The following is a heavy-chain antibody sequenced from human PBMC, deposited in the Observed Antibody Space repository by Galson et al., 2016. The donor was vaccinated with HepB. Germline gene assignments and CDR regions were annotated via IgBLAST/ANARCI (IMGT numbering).Heavy chain of an antibody. CDR1: GLTFSKYG. Sequence: SLRLSCAASGLTFSKYGMHWVRQAPGKGLEWMAVIKYDGSDTYYVDAVQGRFTISRNNSKNTLYLQMNSLGADDTAVYYCANLEYRIAPPEPFDIWGQGTLVTVSS. J-gene: IGHJ3*02. CDR3: ANLEYRIAPPEPFDI. CDR2: IKYDGSDT. D-gene: IGHD6-6*01. V-gene: IGHV3-33*05.